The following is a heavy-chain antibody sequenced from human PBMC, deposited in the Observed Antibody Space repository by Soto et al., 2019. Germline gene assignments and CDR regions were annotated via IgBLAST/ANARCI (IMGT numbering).Heavy chain of an antibody. Sequence: EVQLVESGGGLVQPGGSLRLSCAASGFTFSDHYMDWVRQAPGKGLEWVGRTRNKANSYTTEYAASVKGRFTISRDDSKNSLYLQMNSLKTEDTAVYYCARVTYDYVWGSYRNDWGQGTLVTVSS. CDR1: GFTFSDHY. CDR3: ARVTYDYVWGSYRND. D-gene: IGHD3-16*02. J-gene: IGHJ4*02. V-gene: IGHV3-72*01. CDR2: TRNKANSYTT.